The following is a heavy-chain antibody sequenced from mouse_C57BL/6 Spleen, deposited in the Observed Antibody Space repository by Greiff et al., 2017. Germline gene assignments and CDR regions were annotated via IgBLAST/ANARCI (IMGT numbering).Heavy chain of an antibody. CDR3: ARDYGSSPYWYFDV. J-gene: IGHJ1*03. CDR2: ISDGGSYT. D-gene: IGHD1-1*01. CDR1: GFTFSSYA. V-gene: IGHV5-4*01. Sequence: EVMLVESGGGLVKPGGSLKLSCAASGFTFSSYAMSWVRQTPEQRLEWVATISDGGSYTYYPDNVKGRFTISRDNAKNNLYLQMSHLKSEDTAMYYCARDYGSSPYWYFDVWGTGTTVTVSS.